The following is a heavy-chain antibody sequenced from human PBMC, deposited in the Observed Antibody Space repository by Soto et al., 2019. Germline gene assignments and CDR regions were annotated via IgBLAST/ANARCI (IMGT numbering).Heavy chain of an antibody. CDR3: VRDWESTTQTWGFGDS. CDR1: GGTFSSYT. V-gene: IGHV1-69*04. CDR2: IIPIFGVT. D-gene: IGHD3-10*01. Sequence: QVQVVQSGAEVKKPGXSVXVSXKASGGTFSSYTITWVRQAPGQGLEWLGRIIPIFGVTNYAQKFQDRLTMSADRPTTTAYMELSSLTSADTAVYYCVRDWESTTQTWGFGDSWGQGTLVTVSS. J-gene: IGHJ4*02.